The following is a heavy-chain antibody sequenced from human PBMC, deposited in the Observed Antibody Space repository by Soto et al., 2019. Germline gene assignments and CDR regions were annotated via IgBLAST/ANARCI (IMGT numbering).Heavy chain of an antibody. J-gene: IGHJ5*02. CDR1: GYTFTSYD. D-gene: IGHD6-19*01. CDR2: MNPSTGNT. V-gene: IGHV1-8*01. Sequence: QVQLVQSGAEVKKPGASVKVSCKASGYTFTSYDIIWVRQATGQGLEWMGWMNPSTGNTDSAEKFQGRLTMTRNTSISTVYIELSSLSFEDTALYYCARGRIIVAGGFDPWGQGTRFTVSS. CDR3: ARGRIIVAGGFDP.